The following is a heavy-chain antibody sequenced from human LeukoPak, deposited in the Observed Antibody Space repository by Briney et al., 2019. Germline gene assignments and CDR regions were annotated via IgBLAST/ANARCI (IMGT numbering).Heavy chain of an antibody. D-gene: IGHD6-6*01. CDR1: GFTFTGSW. J-gene: IGHJ4*02. CDR3: VRALGSPSADY. V-gene: IGHV3-7*01. CDR2: INEDGSEK. Sequence: GGSLRLSCDGSGFTFTGSWMSRVRQGPGKGLEGVANINEDGSEKYYVDSVEGRFTISRDNAKNSLSLQLNGLRGEDTAVYYCVRALGSPSADYWGQGTLVTVSS.